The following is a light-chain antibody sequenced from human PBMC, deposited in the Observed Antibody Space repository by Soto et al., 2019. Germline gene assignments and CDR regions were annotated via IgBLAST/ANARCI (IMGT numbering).Light chain of an antibody. Sequence: DIVMTQSPLSLPVTPGESASISCRSSQSLLQTNGYNYLDWYVQKPGQSPQLLIYLASSRASGVPDRFRGSRSGTDFTLEISRVEAEDVGVYYCMQAHQTPYTFGQGTKLEIK. V-gene: IGKV2-28*01. CDR3: MQAHQTPYT. CDR1: QSLLQTNGYNY. J-gene: IGKJ2*01. CDR2: LAS.